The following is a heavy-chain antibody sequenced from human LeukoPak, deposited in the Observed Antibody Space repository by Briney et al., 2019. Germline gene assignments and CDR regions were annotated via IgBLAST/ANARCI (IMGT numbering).Heavy chain of an antibody. CDR1: GFTVSSNY. Sequence: GGSLRLSCAASGFTVSSNYMSWVRQAPGKGLEWVSVIYSGGTTYYADSVKGRFTISRDNSKNTLYLQMNSLRAEDTAVYYCAKPRSGYYYFWDYWGREPWSPSPQ. J-gene: IGHJ4*02. D-gene: IGHD3-22*01. CDR2: IYSGGTT. V-gene: IGHV3-53*01. CDR3: AKPRSGYYYFWDY.